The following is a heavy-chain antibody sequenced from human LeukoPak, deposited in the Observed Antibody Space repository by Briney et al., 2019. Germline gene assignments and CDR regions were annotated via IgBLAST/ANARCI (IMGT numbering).Heavy chain of an antibody. CDR2: ISSRSSYI. D-gene: IGHD1-26*01. Sequence: GGSLRLSCAASGFTFSSYSMNWVRQAPGKGLEWVSSISSRSSYIYYVDSVKGRFTISRDNAKNSLYLQMNSLRDEDTAVYYCARDKVGATRVDYFDYWGQGTLVTVSS. J-gene: IGHJ4*02. CDR3: ARDKVGATRVDYFDY. V-gene: IGHV3-21*01. CDR1: GFTFSSYS.